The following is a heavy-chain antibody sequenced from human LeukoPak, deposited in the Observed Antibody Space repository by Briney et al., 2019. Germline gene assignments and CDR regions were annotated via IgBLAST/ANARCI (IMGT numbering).Heavy chain of an antibody. Sequence: PGGSLRLSCAASGFTFSSYWMSWVRQAPGKGLEWVANIKQAGSEKYYVDSVKGRFTVSRDNAKNSLYLQMNSLRAEDTAVYYCARKPRRRITIFGVVIRNWFDPWGQGTLVTVSS. D-gene: IGHD3-3*01. CDR1: GFTFSSYW. CDR3: ARKPRRRITIFGVVIRNWFDP. V-gene: IGHV3-7*01. J-gene: IGHJ5*02. CDR2: IKQAGSEK.